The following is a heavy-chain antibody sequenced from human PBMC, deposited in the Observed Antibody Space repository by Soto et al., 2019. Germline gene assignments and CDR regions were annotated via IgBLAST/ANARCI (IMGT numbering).Heavy chain of an antibody. CDR1: GVSISSGNW. V-gene: IGHV4-4*02. J-gene: IGHJ4*02. Sequence: PSETLSLTCAVSGVSISSGNWWTWVRQSPQRGLEYIGGIFHHGTANYYPSFERRVPISVDTSKNQFSLKLTSVTAADTAIYFFAILVYEPSLNYMYFDFSGQGTLVTVSS. CDR3: AILVYEPSLNYMYFDF. CDR2: IFHHGTA. D-gene: IGHD3-10*01.